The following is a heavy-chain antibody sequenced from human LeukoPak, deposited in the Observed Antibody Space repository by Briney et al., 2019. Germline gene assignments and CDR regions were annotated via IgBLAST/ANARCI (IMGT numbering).Heavy chain of an antibody. J-gene: IGHJ6*02. V-gene: IGHV3-23*01. Sequence: GGSLRLSCAASGFTFSSYAMNWVREAPGKGLEWVSAISSSGGSTNFADSVKGRFTISRDNSKNTLYLQMNSLRAEDTAVYYCAKLEHPGATFGIGYYYYYGLDVWGQGTTVTASS. CDR2: ISSSGGST. CDR1: GFTFSSYA. D-gene: IGHD1-26*01. CDR3: AKLEHPGATFGIGYYYYYGLDV.